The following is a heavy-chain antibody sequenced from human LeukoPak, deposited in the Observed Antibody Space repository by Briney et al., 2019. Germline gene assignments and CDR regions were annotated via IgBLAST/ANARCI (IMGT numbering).Heavy chain of an antibody. CDR1: GGSFSGYY. Sequence: SETLSLTCAVYGGSFSGYYWSWIRQPPGKGLEWIGEINHSGSTNYNPSLKSRVTISVDTSKNQFSLKLSSVTAVDTAVYYCAREVITSYYDYVWGSYRGQAFDIWGQGTMVTVSS. CDR3: AREVITSYYDYVWGSYRGQAFDI. J-gene: IGHJ3*02. V-gene: IGHV4-34*01. CDR2: INHSGST. D-gene: IGHD3-16*02.